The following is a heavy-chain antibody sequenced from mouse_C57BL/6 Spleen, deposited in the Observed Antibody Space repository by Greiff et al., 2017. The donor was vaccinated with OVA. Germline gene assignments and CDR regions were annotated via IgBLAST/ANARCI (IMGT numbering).Heavy chain of an antibody. V-gene: IGHV1-64*01. CDR3: ATSYGSRPWYFDV. CDR1: GYTFTSYW. CDR2: IHPNSGST. D-gene: IGHD1-1*01. Sequence: VQLQQPGAELVKPGASVKLSCKASGYTFTSYWMHWVKQRPGQGLEWIGMIHPNSGSTNYNEKFKSKATLTVDKSSSTAYMQLSSLTSEDSAVYYCATSYGSRPWYFDVWGTGTTVTVSS. J-gene: IGHJ1*03.